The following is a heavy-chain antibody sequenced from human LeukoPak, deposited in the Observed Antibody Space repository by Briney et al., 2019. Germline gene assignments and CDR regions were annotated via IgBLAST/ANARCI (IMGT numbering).Heavy chain of an antibody. V-gene: IGHV3-23*01. CDR1: GFTFSSNG. J-gene: IGHJ4*02. CDR2: ISASGDST. D-gene: IGHD1-7*01. CDR3: TKDWNSQFDS. Sequence: GGSLRLSCAASGFTFSSNGVSWVRQAPWKGLEWVSSISASGDSTYYADSVKGRFTISRDNSKNTLDLKMNSLRAEDTAVYYCTKDWNSQFDSWGQGTLVTVSS.